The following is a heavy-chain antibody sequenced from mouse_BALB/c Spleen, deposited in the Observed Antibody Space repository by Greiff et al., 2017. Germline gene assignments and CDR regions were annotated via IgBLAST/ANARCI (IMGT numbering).Heavy chain of an antibody. V-gene: IGHV2-9*02. D-gene: IGHD2-10*02. Sequence: VQLQESGPGLVAPSQSLSITCTVSGFSLTSYGVHWVRQPPGKGLEWLGVIWAGGSTNYNSALMSRLSISKDNSKSQVFLKMNSLQTDDTAMYYCAREYGNYPYWYFDVWGAGTTVTVSS. CDR1: GFSLTSYG. J-gene: IGHJ1*01. CDR3: AREYGNYPYWYFDV. CDR2: IWAGGST.